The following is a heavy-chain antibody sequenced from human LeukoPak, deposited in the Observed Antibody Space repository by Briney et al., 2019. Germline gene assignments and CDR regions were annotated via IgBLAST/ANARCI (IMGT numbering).Heavy chain of an antibody. D-gene: IGHD5-24*01. V-gene: IGHV3-66*01. CDR2: ISGGGSA. CDR1: GFTVSSNY. J-gene: IGHJ6*02. Sequence: GGSLRLSCAASGFTVSSNYMTWVRQAPGKGLEWVLIISGGGSAYYADSVKGRFTISRDSSKNTLYLQMNSLRAEDTAVYYCATRDKGYYYGMDVWGQGTTVTVSS. CDR3: ATRDKGYYYGMDV.